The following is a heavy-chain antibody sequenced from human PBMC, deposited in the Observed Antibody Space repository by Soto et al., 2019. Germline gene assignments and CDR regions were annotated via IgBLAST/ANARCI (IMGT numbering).Heavy chain of an antibody. CDR3: ARDTGGSYDY. J-gene: IGHJ4*02. D-gene: IGHD1-26*01. CDR2: SRNKANSYNT. CDR1: GFTFSDYH. Sequence: EVQLVESGGGLVQPGGSLRLSCAASGFTFSDYHMDWVRQVPGKGLEWVGRSRNKANSYNTEYAASVKGRFSISRDGSKDSMYLQMNSLKTEDTAVYYCARDTGGSYDYWGQGALVTVSS. V-gene: IGHV3-72*01.